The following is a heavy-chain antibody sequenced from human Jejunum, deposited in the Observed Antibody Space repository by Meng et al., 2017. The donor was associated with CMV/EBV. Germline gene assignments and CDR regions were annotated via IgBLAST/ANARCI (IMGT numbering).Heavy chain of an antibody. CDR2: VYYSGST. Sequence: SLPCTVSGGSTDSYYWTWIRQPPGKGLEWIGYVYYSGSTHYNPSLKSRVTISVDTSNNQFSLKLRYVTAADTAVYYCARDNRGMDVWGQGTTVTVSS. J-gene: IGHJ6*02. CDR3: ARDNRGMDV. V-gene: IGHV4-59*01. CDR1: GGSTDSYY.